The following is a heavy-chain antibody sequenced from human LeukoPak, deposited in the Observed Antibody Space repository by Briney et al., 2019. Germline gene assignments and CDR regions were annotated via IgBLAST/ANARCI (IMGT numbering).Heavy chain of an antibody. Sequence: GASVKVSCKASGYTFTSYYMHWVRQAPGQGLEWMGIINPSGGSTSYAQKFQGRVTMTRDTSISTAYMELSRLRSDDTAVYYCAREEGDYYYGMDVWGQGTTVTVSS. CDR3: AREEGDYYYGMDV. CDR2: INPSGGST. V-gene: IGHV1-46*01. J-gene: IGHJ6*02. CDR1: GYTFTSYY.